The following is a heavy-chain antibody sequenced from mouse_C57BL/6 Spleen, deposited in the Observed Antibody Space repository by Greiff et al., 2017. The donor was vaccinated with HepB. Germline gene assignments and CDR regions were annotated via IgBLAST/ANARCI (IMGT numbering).Heavy chain of an antibody. CDR2: ISSGGSYT. J-gene: IGHJ3*01. V-gene: IGHV5-6*01. CDR3: ARHGGDYDDSWFVY. Sequence: EVQLVESGGDLVKPGGSLKLSCAASGFTFSSYGMSWVRQTPDKRLEWVATISSGGSYTYYPDSVKGRFTISRDNAKNTLYLQMSSLKSEDTAMYYCARHGGDYDDSWFVYWGQGTLVTVSA. D-gene: IGHD2-4*01. CDR1: GFTFSSYG.